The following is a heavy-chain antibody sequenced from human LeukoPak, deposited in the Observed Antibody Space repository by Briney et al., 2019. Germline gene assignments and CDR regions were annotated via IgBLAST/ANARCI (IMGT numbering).Heavy chain of an antibody. Sequence: GGSLRLSCTVSGFTFGENDMSWVRQAPGKGLEWVGIIRSKLYGETTEYAASVKGRFTISRDDDKSIAFLQLSSLKTEDTAVYYCTRAGNDYNNYQSPYWGQGTLVTVAS. V-gene: IGHV3-49*04. CDR2: IRSKLYGETT. CDR3: TRAGNDYNNYQSPY. J-gene: IGHJ4*02. D-gene: IGHD4-11*01. CDR1: GFTFGEND.